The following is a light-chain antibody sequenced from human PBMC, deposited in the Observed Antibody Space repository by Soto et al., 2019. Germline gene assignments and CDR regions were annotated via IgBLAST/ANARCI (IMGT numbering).Light chain of an antibody. CDR1: QRVSGNF. J-gene: IGKJ1*01. CDR2: SSS. V-gene: IGKV3-20*01. CDR3: QQYATSPMT. Sequence: ENVLAQSPATLSLSPGERATLSCRASQRVSGNFLAWYHQKSGQSPRLLISSSSTRAPGTPSRFSGSGSGTDFTLTIGRLEAEDVGVYYCQQYATSPMTF.